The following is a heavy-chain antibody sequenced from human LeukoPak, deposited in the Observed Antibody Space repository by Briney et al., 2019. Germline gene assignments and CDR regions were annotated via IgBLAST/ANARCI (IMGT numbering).Heavy chain of an antibody. CDR2: VSSTGSRT. Sequence: PGGSLRLSCVASGFTFSTYGMRWVRQPPGEGMQWVAAVSSTGSRTYYPDSLKGRFIISRDNSQNTVFLQMNSLRPENKAFYFCAKDGPLLWFGPTDAWGQGILVTVSS. J-gene: IGHJ5*02. CDR3: AKDGPLLWFGPTDA. D-gene: IGHD3-10*01. V-gene: IGHV3-23*01. CDR1: GFTFSTYG.